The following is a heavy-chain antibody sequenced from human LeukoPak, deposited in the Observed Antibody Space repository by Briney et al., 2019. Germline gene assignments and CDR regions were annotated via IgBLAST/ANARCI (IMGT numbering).Heavy chain of an antibody. CDR2: IYTSGST. CDR1: GGSISSGSYY. J-gene: IGHJ5*02. CDR3: ARAACSAGSCSFDP. Sequence: PSQTLSLTCTVSGGSISSGSYYWSWIRQPAGKGLEWMGHIYTSGSTNYNPSLKSRVTISVDTSKNQFSLKLSSVTAADTAVYYCARAACSAGSCSFDPWGQGTLVTVSS. D-gene: IGHD2-15*01. V-gene: IGHV4-61*09.